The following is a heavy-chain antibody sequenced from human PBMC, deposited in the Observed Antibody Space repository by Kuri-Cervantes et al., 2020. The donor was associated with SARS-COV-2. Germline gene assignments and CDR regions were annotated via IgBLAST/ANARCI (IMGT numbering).Heavy chain of an antibody. CDR3: AQDVSQLGRACRY. D-gene: IGHD6-6*01. Sequence: GESLKISCAASGFSFSSYAMSWVRQAPGKGLEWVSAISGSGDNTYYADSVKGRFTISRDNSQNTVYLQMNGLRGEDTALYYCAQDVSQLGRACRYWGQGTLVTVSS. J-gene: IGHJ4*02. CDR1: GFSFSSYA. V-gene: IGHV3-23*01. CDR2: ISGSGDNT.